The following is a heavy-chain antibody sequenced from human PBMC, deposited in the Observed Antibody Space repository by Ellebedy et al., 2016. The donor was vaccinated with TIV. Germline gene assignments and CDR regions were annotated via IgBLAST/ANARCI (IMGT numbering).Heavy chain of an antibody. Sequence: GESLKISCAGSGFTFNSYSMNWVRLAPGKGLEWISYISKSDTTYYADSVRGRFTISRDNAKRSLYLQMNSLRLEDTAVYYCARGAMIWIFDSWGQGTLVTVSS. J-gene: IGHJ4*02. CDR2: ISKSDTT. CDR3: ARGAMIWIFDS. D-gene: IGHD3-22*01. V-gene: IGHV3-48*01. CDR1: GFTFNSYS.